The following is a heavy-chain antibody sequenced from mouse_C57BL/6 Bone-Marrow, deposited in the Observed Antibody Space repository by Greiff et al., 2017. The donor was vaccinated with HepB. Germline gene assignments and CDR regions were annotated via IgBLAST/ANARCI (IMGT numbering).Heavy chain of an antibody. V-gene: IGHV1-59*01. J-gene: IGHJ3*01. CDR3: ARSGYYYGSSYVPFAY. CDR1: GYTFTSYW. CDR2: IDPSDSYT. Sequence: QVQLQQPGAELVRPGTSVKLSCKASGYTFTSYWMHWVKQRPGQGLEWIGVIDPSDSYTNYNQKFKGKATLTVDTSSSTAYMQLSSLPSEDSAVYYCARSGYYYGSSYVPFAYWGQGTLVTVSA. D-gene: IGHD1-1*01.